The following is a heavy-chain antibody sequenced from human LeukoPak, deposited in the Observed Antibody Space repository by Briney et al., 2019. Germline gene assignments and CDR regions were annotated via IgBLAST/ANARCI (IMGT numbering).Heavy chain of an antibody. D-gene: IGHD6-19*01. Sequence: GGSLRLSCAASGFTFSSFAMSWVRQAPGKGLEWVSGVSGGGDKTYYADSVKGRLTVSRDKSKNTLNLLMNSLRAEDTAVYYCARTGSSGWSYFDYWGQGTLVTVSS. CDR3: ARTGSSGWSYFDY. CDR2: VSGGGDKT. V-gene: IGHV3-23*01. J-gene: IGHJ4*02. CDR1: GFTFSSFA.